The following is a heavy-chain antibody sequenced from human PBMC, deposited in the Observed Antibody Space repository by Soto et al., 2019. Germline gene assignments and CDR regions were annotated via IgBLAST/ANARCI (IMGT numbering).Heavy chain of an antibody. V-gene: IGHV4-31*03. J-gene: IGHJ3*02. CDR2: IYYSGST. CDR1: GGSISSGGYY. CDR3: ARDGRLSGAFDI. Sequence: SETLSLTCTVSGGSISSGGYYWSWIRQHPGKGLEWIGYIYYSGSTYYNPSLKSRVTISVDTSKNQFSLKLSSVTAADTAVYYCARDGRLSGAFDIWGQGTMVTVSS.